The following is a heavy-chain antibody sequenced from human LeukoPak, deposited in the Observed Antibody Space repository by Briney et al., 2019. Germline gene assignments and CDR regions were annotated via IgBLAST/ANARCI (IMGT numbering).Heavy chain of an antibody. V-gene: IGHV4-4*02. CDR3: AREGGFYRPLDY. CDR1: GGSIYITNY. J-gene: IGHJ4*02. Sequence: SETLSLTCVVSGGSIYITNYWSWVRQPPGKGLEWIGEVHLDGRTNYNPSLKSRLIMSVDLPENHISLKLTSVTAADTAVYYCAREGGFYRPLDYSGQGTLVTVSS. CDR2: VHLDGRT. D-gene: IGHD3-3*01.